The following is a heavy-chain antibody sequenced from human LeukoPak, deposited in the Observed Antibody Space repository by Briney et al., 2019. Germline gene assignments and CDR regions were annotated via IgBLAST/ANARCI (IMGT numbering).Heavy chain of an antibody. J-gene: IGHJ4*02. CDR1: GFTFSSYW. D-gene: IGHD3-22*01. CDR3: ARDTTYYYDSSGYLGY. Sequence: GGSLRLSCAASGFTFSSYWMSWVRQAPGKGLEWVSYISSSGSTIYYADSVKGRFTISRDNAKNSLYLQMNSLRAEDTAVYYCARDTTYYYDSSGYLGYWGQGTLVTVSS. CDR2: ISSSGSTI. V-gene: IGHV3-48*04.